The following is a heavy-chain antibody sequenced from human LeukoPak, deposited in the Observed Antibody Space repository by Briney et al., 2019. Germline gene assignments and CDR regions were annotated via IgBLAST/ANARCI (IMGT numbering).Heavy chain of an antibody. D-gene: IGHD2/OR15-2a*01. CDR3: AREDPSVNNAFDI. CDR2: IWYDESNK. CDR1: GFTFSSYG. Sequence: AGGSLRLSCAASGFTFSSYGMHWVRQAPGKGLEWVAGIWYDESNKYYAYSVEGRFTISRDNSKNTLDLEMNSLRAEDTAVYYCAREDPSVNNAFDIWGQGTMVTVSS. V-gene: IGHV3-33*08. J-gene: IGHJ3*02.